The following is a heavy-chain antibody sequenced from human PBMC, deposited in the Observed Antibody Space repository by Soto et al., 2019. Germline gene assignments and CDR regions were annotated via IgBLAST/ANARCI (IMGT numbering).Heavy chain of an antibody. V-gene: IGHV1-18*04. CDR2: ISAYNGDT. CDR1: GYTFTSYG. D-gene: IGHD3-22*01. CDR3: ARDSSPSVYYSPRCYDH. J-gene: IGHJ2*01. Sequence: ASVKLSCKASGYTFTSYGISWVRQAPGQRLKWMGWISAYNGDTNFAQNLKGRVTMTTDTSTSTAYMELRSLRSDDSAVFYCARDSSPSVYYSPRCYDHWGRGTLVTVS.